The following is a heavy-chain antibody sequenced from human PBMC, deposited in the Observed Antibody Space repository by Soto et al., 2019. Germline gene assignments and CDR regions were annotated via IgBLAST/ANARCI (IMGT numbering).Heavy chain of an antibody. CDR1: GYSFTRYG. V-gene: IGHV1-18*01. CDR2: INAYNGNT. D-gene: IGHD3-16*01. CDR3: AMVDVYVTPSPQDV. J-gene: IGHJ6*02. Sequence: QVQLVQSGAEVKNPGASVKVSCKASGYSFTRYGIGWARQAPGQGREWMGWINAYNGNTNYAQNLQGSLTQTTDTSTTTAYMELRSLRSNATAIYYCAMVDVYVTPSPQDVWGQWTTVTVSS.